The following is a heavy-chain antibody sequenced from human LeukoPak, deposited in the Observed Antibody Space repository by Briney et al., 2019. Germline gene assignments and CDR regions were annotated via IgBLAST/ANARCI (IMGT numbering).Heavy chain of an antibody. J-gene: IGHJ4*02. CDR1: GFTFSSYG. Sequence: GGSLRLSCAASGFTFSSYGMHWVRQAPGKGLEWVSSISSSSSYIYYADSVKGRFTISRDNAKNSLYLQMNSLRAEDTAVYYCASRPRFDTRGYYVDYWGQGSLVTVSS. V-gene: IGHV3-21*01. CDR2: ISSSSSYI. D-gene: IGHD3-22*01. CDR3: ASRPRFDTRGYYVDY.